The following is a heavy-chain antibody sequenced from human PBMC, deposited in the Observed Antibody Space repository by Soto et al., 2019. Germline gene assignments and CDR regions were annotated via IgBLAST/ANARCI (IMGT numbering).Heavy chain of an antibody. Sequence: GGSLRLSCAASGFTFSSYGMHWVRQAPGKGLEWVAVIWYDGSNKYYADSVKGRFTISRDNSKNTLYLQMNSLRAEDTAVYYCAREQTTVTTWEFDYWGQGTLVTVSS. V-gene: IGHV3-33*01. CDR2: IWYDGSNK. J-gene: IGHJ4*02. CDR3: AREQTTVTTWEFDY. CDR1: GFTFSSYG. D-gene: IGHD4-17*01.